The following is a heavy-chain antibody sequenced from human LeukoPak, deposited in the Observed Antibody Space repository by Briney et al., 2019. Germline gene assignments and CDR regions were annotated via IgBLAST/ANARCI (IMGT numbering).Heavy chain of an antibody. CDR1: GFTFSSYA. J-gene: IGHJ4*02. V-gene: IGHV3-23*01. CDR3: AKDRSITVVISSFDY. CDR2: ISGSGGST. Sequence: GGSLRLSCAASGFTFSSYAMSWVRQAPGKGLEWVSAISGSGGSTYYADSVKGRFTISRDNSKNTLYLQMNSLRAEDTAVYYCAKDRSITVVISSFDYWGQGTLVTVSS. D-gene: IGHD3-22*01.